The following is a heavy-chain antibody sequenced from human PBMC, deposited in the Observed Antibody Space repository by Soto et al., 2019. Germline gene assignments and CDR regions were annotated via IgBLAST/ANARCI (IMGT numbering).Heavy chain of an antibody. V-gene: IGHV5-51*01. Sequence: AGESRKISCKGSGYNFAGYWIAWVRQMPGKGLELMGIIYPSDSDTRYRPSFQGQVTISADKSISSAYLQWSSLRASDTAMYYCARGGVSTRTFDYWGQGTPVTVSS. CDR3: ARGGVSTRTFDY. CDR2: IYPSDSDT. J-gene: IGHJ4*02. D-gene: IGHD3-3*01. CDR1: GYNFAGYW.